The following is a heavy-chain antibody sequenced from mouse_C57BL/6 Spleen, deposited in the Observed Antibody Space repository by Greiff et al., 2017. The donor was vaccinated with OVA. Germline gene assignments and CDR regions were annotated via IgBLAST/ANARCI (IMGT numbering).Heavy chain of an antibody. D-gene: IGHD1-1*01. CDR1: GYTFTDYY. Sequence: QVHVKQSGAELVRPGASVKLSCKASGYTFTDYYINWVKQRPGQGLEWIARIYPGSGNTYYNEKFKGKATLTAEKSSSTAYMQLSSLTSEDSAVYFCARSGYYGSSLYFDVWGTGTTVTVSS. CDR3: ARSGYYGSSLYFDV. CDR2: IYPGSGNT. J-gene: IGHJ1*03. V-gene: IGHV1-76*01.